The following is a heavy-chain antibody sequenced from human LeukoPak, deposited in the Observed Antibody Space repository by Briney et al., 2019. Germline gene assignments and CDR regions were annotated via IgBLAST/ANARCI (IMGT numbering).Heavy chain of an antibody. CDR2: IKQDGSEK. J-gene: IGHJ1*01. Sequence: GGSLRPSCAASGFTFSSYWMSWVRQAPGKGLEWVANIKQDGSEKYYVDSVKGRFTISRDNAKNSLYLQMNSLRAEDTAVYYCARDRDYSPTWILQHWGQGTLVTVSS. CDR3: ARDRDYSPTWILQH. CDR1: GFTFSSYW. D-gene: IGHD2-15*01. V-gene: IGHV3-7*03.